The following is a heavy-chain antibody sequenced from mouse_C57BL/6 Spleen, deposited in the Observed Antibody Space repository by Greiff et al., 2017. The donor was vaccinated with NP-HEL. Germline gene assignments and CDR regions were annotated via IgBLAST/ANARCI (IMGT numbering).Heavy chain of an antibody. CDR3: ARGDWDEEGFAY. Sequence: EVKLMESGGGLVKPGGSLKLSCAASGFTFSDYGMHWVRQAPEKGLEWVAYISSGSSTIYYADTVKGRFTISRDNAKNTLFLQMTSLRSEDTAMYYCARGDWDEEGFAYWGQGTLVTVSA. J-gene: IGHJ3*01. CDR1: GFTFSDYG. CDR2: ISSGSSTI. D-gene: IGHD4-1*01. V-gene: IGHV5-17*01.